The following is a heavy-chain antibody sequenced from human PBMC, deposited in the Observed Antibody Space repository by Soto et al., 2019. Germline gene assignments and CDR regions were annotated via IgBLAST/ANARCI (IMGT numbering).Heavy chain of an antibody. V-gene: IGHV3-11*01. Sequence: PGGSLSLSCAASGFTFSGYYMSWIRQAPGKGLEWVSYIGHTGTTIYYADSVKGRFTISRDNAKNSLYLQMNSLRAEDTAVYYCARDDRTGTAVLHYWGQGTLVTVSS. CDR2: IGHTGTTI. CDR1: GFTFSGYY. J-gene: IGHJ4*03. D-gene: IGHD1-1*01. CDR3: ARDDRTGTAVLHY.